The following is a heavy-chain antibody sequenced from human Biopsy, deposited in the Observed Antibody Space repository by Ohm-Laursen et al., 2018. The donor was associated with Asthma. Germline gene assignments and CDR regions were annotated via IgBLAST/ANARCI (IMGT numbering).Heavy chain of an antibody. J-gene: IGHJ4*02. CDR2: INTNTGNP. D-gene: IGHD3-16*01. CDR3: ARMISYHHEMRDPFFDY. Sequence: GASVKASCKASGYTVTRYAINWVRQPPGQGLEWMGWINTNTGNPTYAQGFTGRFVFSLDTSVNTAHLQISNLKAEDTAVYYCARMISYHHEMRDPFFDYWGQGTLVTVSS. V-gene: IGHV7-4-1*02. CDR1: GYTVTRYA.